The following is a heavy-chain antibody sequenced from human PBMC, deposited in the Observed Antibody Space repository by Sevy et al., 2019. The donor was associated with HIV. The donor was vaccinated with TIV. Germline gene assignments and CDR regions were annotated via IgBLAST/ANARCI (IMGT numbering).Heavy chain of an antibody. V-gene: IGHV3-30*18. CDR1: GFSFSRYG. D-gene: IGHD2-21*01. J-gene: IGHJ4*02. CDR3: AKDLFGDYCLCSVDH. Sequence: GGSLRLSCAASGFSFSRYGIHWVHQAPGRGLEWVAVISHDGGTKYYADSVKGRFTVSRDNSKYTAYLQMDSLSAEDTAVYFCAKDLFGDYCLCSVDHWGQGALVTVSS. CDR2: ISHDGGTK.